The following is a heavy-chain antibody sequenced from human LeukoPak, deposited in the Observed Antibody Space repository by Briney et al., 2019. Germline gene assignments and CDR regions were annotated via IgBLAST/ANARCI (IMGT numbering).Heavy chain of an antibody. D-gene: IGHD6-13*01. CDR2: IRSKGNSYAT. J-gene: IGHJ6*03. V-gene: IGHV3-73*01. CDR3: TRPGLAAAGTPAYYYYYMDV. CDR1: GFTFSGSA. Sequence: GGSLRLSCAASGFTFSGSAMDWVRQAAGKGLEWVGRIRSKGNSYATAYAGAVKSRFTISRDDSKNTAYLQMNSLKTEDTAVYYCTRPGLAAAGTPAYYYYYMDVWGKGTTVTVSS.